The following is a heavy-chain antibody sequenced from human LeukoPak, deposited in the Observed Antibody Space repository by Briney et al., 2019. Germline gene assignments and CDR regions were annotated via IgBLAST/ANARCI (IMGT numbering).Heavy chain of an antibody. D-gene: IGHD4-23*01. V-gene: IGHV4-34*01. Sequence: GSLRLSCAASGFTFSSYWMSWIRQPPGKGLEWIGEINHSGSTNYNPSLKRRVTISLDTSKKQFSLKLSSVTAADTAVYYCARLGGGRGDAFDIWGQGTMVTVSS. CDR1: GFTFSSYW. CDR3: ARLGGGRGDAFDI. J-gene: IGHJ3*02. CDR2: INHSGST.